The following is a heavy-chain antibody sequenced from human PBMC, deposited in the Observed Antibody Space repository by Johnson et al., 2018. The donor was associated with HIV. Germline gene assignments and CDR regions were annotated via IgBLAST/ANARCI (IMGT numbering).Heavy chain of an antibody. D-gene: IGHD2-15*01. CDR2: ISDDGSNK. Sequence: QVQLVESGGGLVQPGRSLGLSCAASGFTFDDYAMHWVRQAPGKGLEWVAVISDDGSNKYYADSMKGRFTISRDNSKNTLYLQRNSLRAEDTAVYYCATPQEGYSAFDIWGQGTMVTVSS. CDR1: GFTFDDYA. J-gene: IGHJ3*02. CDR3: ATPQEGYSAFDI. V-gene: IGHV3-30*03.